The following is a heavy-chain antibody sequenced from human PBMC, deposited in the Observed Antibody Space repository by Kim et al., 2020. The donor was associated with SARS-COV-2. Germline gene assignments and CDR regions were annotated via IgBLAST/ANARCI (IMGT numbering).Heavy chain of an antibody. CDR1: GFTFSSYA. D-gene: IGHD3-9*01. CDR3: AREWSSYFDILTGYYDSGADY. CDR2: ISYDGSNK. Sequence: GGSLRLSCAASGFTFSSYAMHWVRQAPGKGLEWVAVISYDGSNKYYADSVKGRFTISRDNSKNTLYLQMNSLRAEDTAVYYCAREWSSYFDILTGYYDSGADYWGQGTLVTVSS. J-gene: IGHJ4*02. V-gene: IGHV3-30*04.